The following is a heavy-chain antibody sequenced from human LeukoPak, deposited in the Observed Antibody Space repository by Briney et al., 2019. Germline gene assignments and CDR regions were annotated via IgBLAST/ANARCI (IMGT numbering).Heavy chain of an antibody. CDR3: ARVATVGAFMDY. CDR2: INPSGGST. CDR1: GYTFTSYY. J-gene: IGHJ4*02. Sequence: ASVKVSCKASGYTFTSYYMHWVRQAPGQGLEWMGIINPSGGSTSHAQKFQGRVTMTRDMSTSTVYMELSSLRSEDTAVYYCARVATVGAFMDYWGQGTLVTVSS. D-gene: IGHD4-23*01. V-gene: IGHV1-46*01.